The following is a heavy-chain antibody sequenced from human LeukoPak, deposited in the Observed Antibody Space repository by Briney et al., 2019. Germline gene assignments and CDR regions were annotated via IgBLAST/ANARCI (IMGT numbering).Heavy chain of an antibody. CDR1: GFTFSIYG. CDR3: ARASGSYDY. D-gene: IGHD1-26*01. CDR2: IWNDGSNK. Sequence: GRSLRLSCAASGFTFSIYGMHWVRQAPGKGLEWVAVIWNDGSNKYYADSVKGRSTISRDNSKNTMYLQMNSLRGEDTAVYYCARASGSYDYWGRGTLVTVSS. V-gene: IGHV3-33*01. J-gene: IGHJ4*02.